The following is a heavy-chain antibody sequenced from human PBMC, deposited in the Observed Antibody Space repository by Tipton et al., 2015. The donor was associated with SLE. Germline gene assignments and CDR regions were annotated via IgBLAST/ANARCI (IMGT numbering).Heavy chain of an antibody. CDR2: ISSNGAST. Sequence: SLRLSCAVSGFTLTDYAMQWVRQAPGKGLEYVSAISSNGASTYYADSLKGRFTISRDVSKNTLSLQMGSLRAEDMAVYFCAREAYSRSSGDYFDYWGQGTLVTVSS. D-gene: IGHD6-6*01. CDR1: GFTLTDYA. V-gene: IGHV3-64*02. J-gene: IGHJ4*02. CDR3: AREAYSRSSGDYFDY.